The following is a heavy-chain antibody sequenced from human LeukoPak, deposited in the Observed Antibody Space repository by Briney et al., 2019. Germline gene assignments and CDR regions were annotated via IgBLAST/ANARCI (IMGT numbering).Heavy chain of an antibody. D-gene: IGHD2-2*01. Sequence: GGSLRLSCAASGFTFSSYWMSWVRQAPGKGLEWVANIKQGGSEKYYVDSVKGRFTISRDNAKNSLYLQMNSLRAEDTAVYYCARDHPGYCSSTSCYRLGDYWGQGTLVTVSS. CDR2: IKQGGSEK. CDR1: GFTFSSYW. V-gene: IGHV3-7*01. CDR3: ARDHPGYCSSTSCYRLGDY. J-gene: IGHJ4*02.